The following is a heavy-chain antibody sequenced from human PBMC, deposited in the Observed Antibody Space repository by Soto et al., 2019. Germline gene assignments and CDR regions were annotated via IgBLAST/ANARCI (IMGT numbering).Heavy chain of an antibody. D-gene: IGHD2-2*01. CDR1: GFTFDDYA. V-gene: IGHV3-9*01. J-gene: IGHJ4*02. CDR2: ISWNSGSI. CDR3: AKGGDIVVVPAASYFDY. Sequence: GGSLRLSCAASGFTFDDYAMHWVRQAPGKGLEWVSGISWNSGSIGYADSVKGRFTISRDNAKNSLYLQMNSLRAEDTALYYCAKGGDIVVVPAASYFDYWGQGTLVTVSS.